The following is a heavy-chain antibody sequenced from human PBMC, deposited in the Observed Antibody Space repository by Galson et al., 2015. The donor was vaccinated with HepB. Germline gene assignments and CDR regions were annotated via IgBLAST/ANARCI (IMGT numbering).Heavy chain of an antibody. D-gene: IGHD2-2*01. CDR3: ARYLPVVDHHYGMDV. CDR2: ISSSSRTI. CDR1: GFTFSSYN. J-gene: IGHJ6*02. Sequence: SLRLSCAASGFTFSSYNMNWVRQAPGKGLEWVSYISSSSRTIYYADSVKGRFTISRDNAKNSLYLQMDSLRDEDAAVYYCARYLPVVDHHYGMDVWGQGTTVTVSS. V-gene: IGHV3-48*02.